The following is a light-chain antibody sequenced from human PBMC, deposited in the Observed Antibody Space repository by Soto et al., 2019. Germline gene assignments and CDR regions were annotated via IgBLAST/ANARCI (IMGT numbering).Light chain of an antibody. V-gene: IGKV1-39*01. CDR3: QQSYSTIT. CDR1: QSISSY. Sequence: EIQMTQSPSSLSASVGDRVTITCRASQSISSYLNWYQQKPGKAPKLLIYAASSLQSGVPSRFSGSGSGTDFTLTISSLQPEDFATYYCQQSYSTITFGQGTRLEI. CDR2: AAS. J-gene: IGKJ5*01.